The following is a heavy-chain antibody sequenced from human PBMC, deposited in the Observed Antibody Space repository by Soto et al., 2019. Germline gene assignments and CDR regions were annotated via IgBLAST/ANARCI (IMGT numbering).Heavy chain of an antibody. V-gene: IGHV1-46*01. CDR1: GYTFTSYY. Sequence: ASVKVSCKASGYTFTSYYMHWVRQAPGRGLEWMGIINPSGGSTSYAQKFQGRVTMTRDTSTSTVYMELSSLRSEDTAVYYCARFTNSDYHRYGMDFWGQGTTVTGSS. CDR3: ARFTNSDYHRYGMDF. CDR2: INPSGGST. D-gene: IGHD3-3*01. J-gene: IGHJ6*02.